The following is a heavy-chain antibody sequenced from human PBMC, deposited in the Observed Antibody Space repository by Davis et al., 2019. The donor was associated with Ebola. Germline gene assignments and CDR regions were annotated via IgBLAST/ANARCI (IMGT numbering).Heavy chain of an antibody. CDR3: AKEVVVIESDYFDY. CDR1: VITFSSYA. J-gene: IGHJ4*02. D-gene: IGHD3-22*01. CDR2: ISGSGGST. Sequence: PGGSLRLSCTDSVITFSSYAMSWVRQAPGKGLEWVSAISGSGGSTYYADSVKGRFTISRDNSKNTLYLQMNSLRAEDTAVYYCAKEVVVIESDYFDYWGQGTLVTVSS. V-gene: IGHV3-23*01.